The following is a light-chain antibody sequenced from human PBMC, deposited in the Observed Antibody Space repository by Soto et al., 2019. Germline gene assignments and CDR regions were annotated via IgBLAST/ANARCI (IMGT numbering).Light chain of an antibody. Sequence: QSALTQPASVSGSPGQSITISCTGTASDVGTNNYVSWYQQYPGKAPQLIIYEVSQRPSGISDRFFGSKSGDTASLTISGLQAEDEADYYCSSHTTSYTVDVSGTGTKVTVL. V-gene: IGLV2-14*01. CDR2: EVS. CDR1: ASDVGTNNY. J-gene: IGLJ1*01. CDR3: SSHTTSYTVDV.